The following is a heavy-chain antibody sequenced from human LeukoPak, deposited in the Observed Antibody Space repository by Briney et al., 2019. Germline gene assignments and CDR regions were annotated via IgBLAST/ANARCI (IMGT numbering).Heavy chain of an antibody. CDR1: GFTVSSNY. CDR3: ARAGDGSGSYYNPTHYYYMDV. D-gene: IGHD3-10*01. Sequence: GGSLRLSCAASGFTVSSNYMSWVRQAPGEGLEWVSVIYSGGSTYYADSVKGRFTISRDNSKNTLYLQMNSLRAEDTAVYYCARAGDGSGSYYNPTHYYYMDVWGEGTTVTISS. CDR2: IYSGGST. J-gene: IGHJ6*03. V-gene: IGHV3-53*01.